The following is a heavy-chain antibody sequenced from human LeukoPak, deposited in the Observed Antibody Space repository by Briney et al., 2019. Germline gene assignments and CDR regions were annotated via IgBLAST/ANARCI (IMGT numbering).Heavy chain of an antibody. V-gene: IGHV1-69*13. CDR3: ARDSITIFGVDPLDYYYYYIDV. J-gene: IGHJ6*03. D-gene: IGHD3-3*01. CDR2: IIPIFGTA. CDR1: GGTFSSYA. Sequence: SVKLSCKASGGTFSSYAISWVRQAPGQGLERMGGIIPIFGTANYAQKFQGRVTITADESTSTAYMELSSLRSEDTAVYYCARDSITIFGVDPLDYYYYYIDVWGKGTTVTDSS.